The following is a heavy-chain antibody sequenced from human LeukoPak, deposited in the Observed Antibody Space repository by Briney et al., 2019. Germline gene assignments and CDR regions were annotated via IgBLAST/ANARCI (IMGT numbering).Heavy chain of an antibody. Sequence: ASVKVSCKASGGTFSSYAISWVRQAPGQGLEWMGGIIPIFGTANYAQKFQGRVTITADKSASTAYMELSSLRSEDTAVYYCARDRATGGFDYWGQGTLVTVSS. CDR2: IIPIFGTA. CDR1: GGTFSSYA. CDR3: ARDRATGGFDY. J-gene: IGHJ4*02. V-gene: IGHV1-69*06. D-gene: IGHD3-16*01.